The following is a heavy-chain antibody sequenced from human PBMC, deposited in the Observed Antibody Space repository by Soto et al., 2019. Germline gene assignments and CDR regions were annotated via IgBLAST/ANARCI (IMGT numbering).Heavy chain of an antibody. D-gene: IGHD1-1*01. Sequence: QVQLVESGGGVVQPGRSLRLSCAASGFTFSSYGMHWVRQAPGKGLGWVAVIWYDGSNKYYADSVKGRFTISRDNSKNTLYLQMNSLRAEDTAVYYCARGGTKKYTSWYFDLWGRGTLVTVSS. J-gene: IGHJ2*01. CDR3: ARGGTKKYTSWYFDL. CDR1: GFTFSSYG. CDR2: IWYDGSNK. V-gene: IGHV3-33*01.